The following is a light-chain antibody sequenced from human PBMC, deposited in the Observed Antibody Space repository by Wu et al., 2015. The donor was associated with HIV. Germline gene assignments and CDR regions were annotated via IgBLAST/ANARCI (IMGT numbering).Light chain of an antibody. CDR3: QQLSTYPRT. J-gene: IGKJ5*01. Sequence: DIQMTQSPSSLSASVGDRVTITCRASQDIRGYLAWYQQKPGKAPNLLIYGASTLQSGVPSRFSGSGSETDFTLTISSLQPEDFATYYCQQLSTYPRTFGQGTRLDIK. V-gene: IGKV1-9*01. CDR1: QDIRGY. CDR2: GAS.